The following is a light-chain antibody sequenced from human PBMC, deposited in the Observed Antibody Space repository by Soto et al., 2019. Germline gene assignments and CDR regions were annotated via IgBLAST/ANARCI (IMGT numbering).Light chain of an antibody. CDR1: QTIRSNY. CDR3: QQYGRSPWT. CDR2: GAS. J-gene: IGKJ1*01. Sequence: ETVLTQSPGTLSLSPGERATLSCRASQTIRSNYLAWYRQTPGQAPRLLIYGASNRATGIADRFSGSGSGTDVYLIISRLESEDFALYYCQQYGRSPWTFGQGTKVEIK. V-gene: IGKV3-20*01.